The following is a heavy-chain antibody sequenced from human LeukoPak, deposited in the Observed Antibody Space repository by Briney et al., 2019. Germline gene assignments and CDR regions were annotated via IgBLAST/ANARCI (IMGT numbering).Heavy chain of an antibody. J-gene: IGHJ4*02. D-gene: IGHD3-22*01. V-gene: IGHV1-2*02. Sequence: ASVKVSCKASGYTFTGYYMRWVRQAPGQGLEWMGWINPNSGGTNYAQKFQGRVTMARDTSISTAYMELSRLRSDDTAVYYCARGAYYYDSGGRPFDYWGQGTLVTVSS. CDR3: ARGAYYYDSGGRPFDY. CDR2: INPNSGGT. CDR1: GYTFTGYY.